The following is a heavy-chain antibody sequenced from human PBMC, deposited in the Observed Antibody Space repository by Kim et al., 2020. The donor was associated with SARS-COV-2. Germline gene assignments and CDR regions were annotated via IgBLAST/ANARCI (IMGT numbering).Heavy chain of an antibody. CDR1: GYTFTSYG. J-gene: IGHJ4*02. CDR3: ARDHQSKDCTNGVCYVDY. CDR2: ISAYNGNT. V-gene: IGHV1-18*01. D-gene: IGHD2-8*01. Sequence: ASVKVSCKASGYTFTSYGISWVRQAPGQGLEWMGWISAYNGNTNYAQKLQGRVTMTTDTSTSTAYMELRSLRSDDTAVYYCARDHQSKDCTNGVCYVDYWGQGTLVTVSS.